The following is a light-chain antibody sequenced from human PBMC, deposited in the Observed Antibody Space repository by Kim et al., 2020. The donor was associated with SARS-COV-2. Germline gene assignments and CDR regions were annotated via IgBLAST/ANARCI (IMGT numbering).Light chain of an antibody. CDR1: QRVSSSY. V-gene: IGKV3-20*01. J-gene: IGKJ5*01. Sequence: EIVLTQSPGTLSLSPGERATLSCRASQRVSSSYLAWYQQKPGQAPRLLIYGASSRATGIPDRFSGSGSGTDCTLTISRLEPEDYAVYYCQHYSSSPPITFGHGTRLEIK. CDR2: GAS. CDR3: QHYSSSPPIT.